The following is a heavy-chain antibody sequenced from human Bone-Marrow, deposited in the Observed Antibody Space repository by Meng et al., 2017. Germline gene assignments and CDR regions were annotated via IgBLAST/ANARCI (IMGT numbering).Heavy chain of an antibody. Sequence: GGSLRLSCVASGFTFSSYSMNWVRQAPGKGLEWVAVISYDGSNKYYPDSVKGRFTISRDNSKNTLYLQMNSLRAEDTAVYYCARDRGRFGQSLDYWGQGTLVTVSS. CDR1: GFTFSSYS. J-gene: IGHJ4*02. CDR2: ISYDGSNK. CDR3: ARDRGRFGQSLDY. D-gene: IGHD3-10*01. V-gene: IGHV3-30*04.